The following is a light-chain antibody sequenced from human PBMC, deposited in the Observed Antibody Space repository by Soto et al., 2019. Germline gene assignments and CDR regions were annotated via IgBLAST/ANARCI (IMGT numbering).Light chain of an antibody. J-gene: IGKJ2*01. CDR2: KAS. Sequence: IQMTQSPSTLSASVGDRVTITCRASQSISSWVAWYQQKPGKAPKLLIYKASSLESGVPSRVSGSGTGTEITLTISSLQKDEFATDDGQQKNSYPVTVGQGTKREIK. V-gene: IGKV1-5*03. CDR3: QQKNSYPVT. CDR1: QSISSW.